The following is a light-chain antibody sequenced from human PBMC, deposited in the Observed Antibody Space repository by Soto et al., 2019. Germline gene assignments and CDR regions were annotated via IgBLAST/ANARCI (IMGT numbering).Light chain of an antibody. CDR2: GAS. CDR3: QQYDKWPPT. J-gene: IGKJ1*01. CDR1: QTVSSNY. Sequence: EIVLTQSPGTLSLSPGERATLSCGASQTVSSNYLAWYQQKPGQAPRLLIYGASSRATGIPDRFSGSGSGTDFVLTISRLQSEDFAVYYCQQYDKWPPTFGQGTKVDIK. V-gene: IGKV3-20*01.